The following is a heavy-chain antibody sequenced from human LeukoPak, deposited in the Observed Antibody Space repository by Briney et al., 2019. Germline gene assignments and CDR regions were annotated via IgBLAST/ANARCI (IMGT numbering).Heavy chain of an antibody. J-gene: IGHJ6*03. CDR1: GYTFTSYD. D-gene: IGHD3-9*01. Sequence: ASVKVSCKASGYTFTSYDINWVRQATGQGLEWMGWMNPNSGNTGYAQKFQGRVTITRNTSISTAYMELSSLRSEDTAVYYCARGVYYDILTGYRNYYYYYYMDVWGKGTTVAVSS. CDR2: MNPNSGNT. V-gene: IGHV1-8*01. CDR3: ARGVYYDILTGYRNYYYYYYMDV.